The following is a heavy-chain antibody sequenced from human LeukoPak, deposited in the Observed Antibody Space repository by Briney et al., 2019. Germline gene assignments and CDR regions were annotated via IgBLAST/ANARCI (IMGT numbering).Heavy chain of an antibody. J-gene: IGHJ6*04. V-gene: IGHV6-1*01. Sequence: SQTLSLTCAISGDSVSSNSAAWNWIRQSPSRGLEWLGRTYYRSKWYNDYAVSVKGRITINPDTSKNQFSLQLNSVTPEDTAVYYCARDVLLWFGELSGDYYYYGMDVWGKGTTVTVSS. D-gene: IGHD3-10*01. CDR2: TYYRSKWYN. CDR1: GDSVSSNSAA. CDR3: ARDVLLWFGELSGDYYYYGMDV.